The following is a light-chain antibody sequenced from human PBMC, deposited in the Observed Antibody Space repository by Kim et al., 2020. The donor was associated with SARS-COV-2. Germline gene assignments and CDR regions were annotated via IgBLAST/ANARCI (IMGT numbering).Light chain of an antibody. CDR1: QSVSSSY. Sequence: PGERATRSCRASQSVSSSYLAWYQQRPGQAPRLLIYGASRRATGIPDRFIGSGSGTDFTLTISRLEPEDFAVYYCQQYGTSLPITFGQGTRLEIK. J-gene: IGKJ5*01. CDR3: QQYGTSLPIT. V-gene: IGKV3-20*01. CDR2: GAS.